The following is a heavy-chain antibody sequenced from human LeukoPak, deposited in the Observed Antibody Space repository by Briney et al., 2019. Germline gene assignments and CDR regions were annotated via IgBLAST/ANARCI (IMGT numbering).Heavy chain of an antibody. D-gene: IGHD3-22*01. Sequence: PSETLSLTCTVSGGSISSYYWSWIRQPPGKGLEWIGEINHSGSTNYNPSLKSRVTISVDTSKNQFSLKLSSVTAADTAVYYCARDVGMIVDYWGQGTLVTVSS. V-gene: IGHV4-34*01. CDR1: GGSISSYY. CDR3: ARDVGMIVDY. CDR2: INHSGST. J-gene: IGHJ4*02.